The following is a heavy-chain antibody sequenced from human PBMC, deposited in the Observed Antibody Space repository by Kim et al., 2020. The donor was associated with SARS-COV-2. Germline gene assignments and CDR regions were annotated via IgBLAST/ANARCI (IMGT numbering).Heavy chain of an antibody. J-gene: IGHJ4*02. Sequence: SETLSLTCAVSGDSISSGGYSWSWIRQPPGKGLEWIGYIYYSGSTYHNPSLKSRVTISVDRSKNQFSLKLSSVTAAGTAVYYCARGVGYFDYWGQGTLVT. CDR1: GDSISSGGYS. CDR3: ARGVGYFDY. V-gene: IGHV4-30-2*01. CDR2: IYYSGST.